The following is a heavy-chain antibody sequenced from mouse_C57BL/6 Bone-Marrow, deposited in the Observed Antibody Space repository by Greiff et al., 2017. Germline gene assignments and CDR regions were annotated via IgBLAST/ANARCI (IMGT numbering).Heavy chain of an antibody. CDR1: GYAFRSYW. CDR2: IYPGDGDT. V-gene: IGHV1-80*01. J-gene: IGHJ2*01. Sequence: QVQLQQSGAELVKPGASVKISCKASGYAFRSYWMNWVKQRPGKGLEWIGQIYPGDGDTNYNGKFKGKATLTADKSTSTAYMQLSILTSEDSAVYFCARSGSYYFDYWGQGTTLTVSS. D-gene: IGHD3-1*01. CDR3: ARSGSYYFDY.